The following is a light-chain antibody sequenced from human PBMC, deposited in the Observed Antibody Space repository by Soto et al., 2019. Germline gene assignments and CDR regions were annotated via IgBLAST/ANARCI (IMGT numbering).Light chain of an antibody. V-gene: IGKV1-17*01. Sequence: DGQMTKYPSTLSGSVGDRVTITCRASQGISSSLAWYQQKPGKAPKRLIYAASSLQSGVPSRFSGSGSGTEFTLTISSLQPEDFASYYCLQYNSFPPTFGQVTNVDIK. CDR2: AAS. J-gene: IGKJ1*01. CDR1: QGISSS. CDR3: LQYNSFPPT.